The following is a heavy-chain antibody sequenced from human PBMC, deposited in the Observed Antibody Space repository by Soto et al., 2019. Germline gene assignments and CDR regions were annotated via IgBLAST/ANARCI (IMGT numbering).Heavy chain of an antibody. Sequence: SETLSLTCTVSGGSFKSGSYSWSWIRQPPGKGLEWIGYVYHTGRTSYHPSLKSRVSISMDTSKNQFSLNLDSVTAADTAVYFCARDFAYFDSWGQGTLVTVSS. CDR1: GGSFKSGSYS. J-gene: IGHJ4*02. D-gene: IGHD3-3*01. CDR3: ARDFAYFDS. CDR2: VYHTGRT. V-gene: IGHV4-61*01.